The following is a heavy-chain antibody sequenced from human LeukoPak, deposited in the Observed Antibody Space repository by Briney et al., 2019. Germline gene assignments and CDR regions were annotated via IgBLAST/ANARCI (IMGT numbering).Heavy chain of an antibody. V-gene: IGHV3-48*01. Sequence: GGSLRLSCAASGFTFSSYSMNWVRQAPGKGLEWGSYISSSSSTIYYADSVKGRFTISRDNAKNSLYLQMNSLRAEDTAVYYCARVLHKRNYDSSTYYGYWGQGTLVTVSS. CDR1: GFTFSSYS. CDR3: ARVLHKRNYDSSTYYGY. J-gene: IGHJ4*02. CDR2: ISSSSSTI. D-gene: IGHD3-22*01.